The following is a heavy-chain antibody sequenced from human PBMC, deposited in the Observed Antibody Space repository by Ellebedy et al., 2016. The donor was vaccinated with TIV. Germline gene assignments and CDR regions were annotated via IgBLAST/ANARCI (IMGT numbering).Heavy chain of an antibody. V-gene: IGHV4-39*07. Sequence: SETLSLTCMVSGGSISSSSYYWGWIRQPPGKGLEWIGSIYYSGSTYYNPSLTSRVTISVDTSKSHFSLKLDSVTAADTAGYYCARSTGLETFDFWGQGTLVTVSS. J-gene: IGHJ4*02. CDR3: ARSTGLETFDF. CDR2: IYYSGST. CDR1: GGSISSSSYY.